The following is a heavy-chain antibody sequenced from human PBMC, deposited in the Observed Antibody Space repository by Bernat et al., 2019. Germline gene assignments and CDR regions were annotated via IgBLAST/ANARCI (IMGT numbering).Heavy chain of an antibody. J-gene: IGHJ4*02. Sequence: QVQLVQSGAEVKKPGASVKVSCKASGYTFTSYGISWVRQAPGQGLEWMGWISAYNGYTNYAQKLQGRVTMTTDTSTSTAYMELRSLRSDDTAVYYCARGDRRYYGSGSYYTGVQDYWGQGTLVTVSS. D-gene: IGHD3-10*01. CDR2: ISAYNGYT. CDR3: ARGDRRYYGSGSYYTGVQDY. CDR1: GYTFTSYG. V-gene: IGHV1-18*01.